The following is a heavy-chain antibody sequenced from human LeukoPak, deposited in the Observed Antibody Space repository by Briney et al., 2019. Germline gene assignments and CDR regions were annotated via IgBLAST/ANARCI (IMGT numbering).Heavy chain of an antibody. CDR2: ISGGST. CDR3: AELGITMIGGV. V-gene: IGHV3-69-1*02. Sequence: GGSLRLSCAASAFSVSSNEMSWVRQAPGKGLEWVSSISGGSTYYADSVKGRFTISRDNAKNSLYLQMNSLRAEDTAVYYCAELGITMIGGVWGKGTTVTISS. D-gene: IGHD3-10*02. CDR1: AFSVSSNE. J-gene: IGHJ6*04.